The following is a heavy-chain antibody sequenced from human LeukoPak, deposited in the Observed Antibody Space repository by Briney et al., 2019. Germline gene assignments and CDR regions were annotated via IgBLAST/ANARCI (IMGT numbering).Heavy chain of an antibody. J-gene: IGHJ4*02. Sequence: GGSLRLSCSASGFTFNNYAMSWVRQAPGKGLEWVSGLSGHGDSKYYADSVNGRFSISRDNANNRLYLQMNNLRAEDTAVYYCAKDFRDTPMFTDGYFDSWGQGTLVTVSS. CDR3: AKDFRDTPMFTDGYFDS. CDR2: LSGHGDSK. V-gene: IGHV3-23*01. CDR1: GFTFNNYA. D-gene: IGHD5-18*01.